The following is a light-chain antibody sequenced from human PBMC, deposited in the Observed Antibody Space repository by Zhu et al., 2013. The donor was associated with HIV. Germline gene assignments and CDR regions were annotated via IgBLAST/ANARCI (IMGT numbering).Light chain of an antibody. V-gene: IGKV2D-29*01. Sequence: EIVMTQSPVSLSVTPGQAASISCKSSQSLLESDGKTYLYWYLQKPGQPPRLLIYEVSNRFSGVPERFSGSGSGTEFTLKISRVEAEDVGTYYCLQTLQLPLSFGGGTKVEIK. CDR1: QSLLESDGKTY. CDR3: LQTLQLPLS. J-gene: IGKJ4*01. CDR2: EVS.